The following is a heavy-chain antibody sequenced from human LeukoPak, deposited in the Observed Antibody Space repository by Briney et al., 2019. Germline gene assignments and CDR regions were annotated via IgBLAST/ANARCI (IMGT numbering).Heavy chain of an antibody. CDR3: ARDRPRGYSYGYDAFDI. Sequence: PSETLSLTCTVSGYSISSGYYWGWIRQPPGKGLEWIGSIYHSGSTYYNPSLKSRVTISVDTSKNQFSLKLSSVTAADTAVYYCARDRPRGYSYGYDAFDIWGQGTMVTVSS. V-gene: IGHV4-38-2*02. J-gene: IGHJ3*02. CDR1: GYSISSGYY. CDR2: IYHSGST. D-gene: IGHD5-18*01.